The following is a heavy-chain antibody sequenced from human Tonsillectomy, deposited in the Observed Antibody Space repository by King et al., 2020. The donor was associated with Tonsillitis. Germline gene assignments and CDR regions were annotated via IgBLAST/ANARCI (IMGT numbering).Heavy chain of an antibody. CDR2: IDPSSGYI. J-gene: IGHJ3*02. CDR3: ARGHSGSYQRTDAFDI. D-gene: IGHD1-26*01. CDR1: GFTFSSYS. Sequence: EVQLVESGGGLVKPGESLRLSCAASGFTFSSYSMNWVRQAPGMGLEWVSSIDPSSGYIFSADSLKGRFTTSRDNAKTSLCLQMSSLRAEESAVYYCARGHSGSYQRTDAFDIWGQGTMVTVSS. V-gene: IGHV3-21*01.